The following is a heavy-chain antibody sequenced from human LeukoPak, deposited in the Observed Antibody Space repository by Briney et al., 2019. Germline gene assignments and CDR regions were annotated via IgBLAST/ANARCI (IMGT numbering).Heavy chain of an antibody. CDR2: INLNGSST. CDR1: GFTFDDYG. Sequence: GRSLTLSCAVSGFTFDDYGISWVRHPPGQGLEWDSGINLNGSSTSYADSVKGRFTISRDNAKDSLYLQMNSLRAEETALYYCARGTLKAAATDFDYWGQGTLVTVSS. CDR3: ARGTLKAAATDFDY. D-gene: IGHD6-13*01. J-gene: IGHJ4*02. V-gene: IGHV3-20*04.